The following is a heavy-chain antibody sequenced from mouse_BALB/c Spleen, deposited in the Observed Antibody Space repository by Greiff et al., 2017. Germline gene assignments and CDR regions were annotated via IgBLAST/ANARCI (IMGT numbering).Heavy chain of an antibody. Sequence: VKLQQSGPQLVRPGASVKISCKASGYSFTSYWMHWVKQRPGQGLEWIGMIDPSDSETRLNQKFKDKATLTVDKSSSTAYMQLSSPTSEDSAVYYCASYGNYGAMDYWGQGTSVTVSS. CDR1: GYSFTSYW. D-gene: IGHD2-10*02. CDR3: ASYGNYGAMDY. J-gene: IGHJ4*01. V-gene: IGHV1S126*01. CDR2: IDPSDSET.